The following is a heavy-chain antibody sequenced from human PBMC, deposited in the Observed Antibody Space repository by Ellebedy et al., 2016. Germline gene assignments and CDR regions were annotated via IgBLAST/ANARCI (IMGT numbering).Heavy chain of an antibody. D-gene: IGHD3-10*01. CDR2: IYYTGTT. V-gene: IGHV4-59*01. J-gene: IGHJ4*02. CDR3: ARIGGASFGERPIDY. Sequence: SETLSLTCIVPGGSISRYYWSWIRKPPGRGLEWIGNIYYTGTTTYNPSLQSLVTISLDTSKNQFSLRLTSVNAADTAVYYCARIGGASFGERPIDYWGQGTLVTVSS. CDR1: GGSISRYY.